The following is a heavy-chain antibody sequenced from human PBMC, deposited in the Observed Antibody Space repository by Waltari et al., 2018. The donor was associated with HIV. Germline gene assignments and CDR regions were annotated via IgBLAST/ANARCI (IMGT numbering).Heavy chain of an antibody. V-gene: IGHV3-53*02. Sequence: EVQLVATGGGMFPPGESLRLSCSVSGIIVKDNYMSWVRQVPGKGVEWLSVMYADGSIFYADSVKGRFTISRAKSRTKVFLLMNSLFVDDTATYFCATGVRYYGPWGQGTRVTVSS. CDR1: GIIVKDNY. D-gene: IGHD3-22*01. J-gene: IGHJ5*02. CDR2: MYADGSI. CDR3: ATGVRYYGP.